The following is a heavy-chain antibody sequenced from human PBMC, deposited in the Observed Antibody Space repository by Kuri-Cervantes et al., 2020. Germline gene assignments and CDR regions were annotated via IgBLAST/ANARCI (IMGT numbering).Heavy chain of an antibody. V-gene: IGHV3-21*01. J-gene: IGHJ4*02. CDR3: ARHSSYGGYDVFIDF. CDR2: ISSSSSYI. CDR1: GFTFGSYS. D-gene: IGHD5-12*01. Sequence: GGSLRLSCAASGFTFGSYSMNWVRQAPGKGLEWVSSISSSSSYIYYADSVKGRFTISRDNAKNSLYLQMNSLRAEDTAVYYCARHSSYGGYDVFIDFWGQGTLVTVSS.